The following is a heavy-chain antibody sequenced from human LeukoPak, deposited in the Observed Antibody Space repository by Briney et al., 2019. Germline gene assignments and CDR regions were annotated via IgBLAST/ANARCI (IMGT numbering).Heavy chain of an antibody. V-gene: IGHV3-74*01. CDR3: ARLMVYARFGAFDI. J-gene: IGHJ3*02. Sequence: GGSLRLSCAASGFTFSSYWMHWVRQAPGKGLVWVSRINSDGSSTGYADSVKGRFTISRDNAKNSLYLQMNSLRAEDTAVYYCARLMVYARFGAFDIWGQGTMVTVSS. CDR1: GFTFSSYW. CDR2: INSDGSST. D-gene: IGHD2-8*01.